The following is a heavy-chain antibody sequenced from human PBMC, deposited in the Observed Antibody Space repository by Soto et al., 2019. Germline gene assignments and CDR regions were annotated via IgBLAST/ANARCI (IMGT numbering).Heavy chain of an antibody. D-gene: IGHD2-15*01. CDR1: GGSISSYY. V-gene: IGHV4-59*12. J-gene: IGHJ4*02. Sequence: PSETLCLTCTVSGGSISSYYWSWIRQPPGKGLEWIGYIYYSGSTNYNPSLKSRVTISVDTSKNQFSLKLSSVTAADTAVYYCARGLSSVGLDYWGQGTLVTVSS. CDR2: IYYSGST. CDR3: ARGLSSVGLDY.